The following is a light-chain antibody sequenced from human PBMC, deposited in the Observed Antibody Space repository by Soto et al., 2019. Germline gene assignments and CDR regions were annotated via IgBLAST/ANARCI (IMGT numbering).Light chain of an antibody. V-gene: IGKV3-20*01. CDR2: GAS. CDR1: QTISSNY. Sequence: EVVLTQSPGTLSLSLGETATLSCRASQTISSNYLAWYQQKPGQAPRLLIYGASSRATGIPDRFTGSGSGTDFTLTISGLEPEDFAGYSCQQYGSSPLTFGGGTTVEIK. J-gene: IGKJ4*01. CDR3: QQYGSSPLT.